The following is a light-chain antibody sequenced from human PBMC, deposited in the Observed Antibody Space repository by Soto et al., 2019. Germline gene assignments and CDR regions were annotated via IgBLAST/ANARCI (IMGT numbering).Light chain of an antibody. CDR2: DAS. Sequence: EIVLTQSPATLSLSPGERATLSCRASQSVSSYLAWYQQKPGQAPRLLIYDASNRATGIPARFSGSGSGTDFTLTISSLEPEDFAVYYCQQRSPFGGGTNVDIK. V-gene: IGKV3-11*01. CDR3: QQRSP. CDR1: QSVSSY. J-gene: IGKJ4*01.